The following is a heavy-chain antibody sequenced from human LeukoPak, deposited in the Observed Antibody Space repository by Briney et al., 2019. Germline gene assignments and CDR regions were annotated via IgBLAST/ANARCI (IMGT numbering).Heavy chain of an antibody. D-gene: IGHD2-15*01. CDR2: ISGSGGST. V-gene: IGHV3-23*01. Sequence: SGGSLRLSCAASGFTFSSYWMHWVRQAPGKGLEWVSSISGSGGSTYYADSVKGRFTISRDNSKHTLYLQTSSLRSEDTAVYYCARDSEGGKGYCSGGSCPWFDAFDIWGQGTMVTVSS. J-gene: IGHJ3*02. CDR3: ARDSEGGKGYCSGGSCPWFDAFDI. CDR1: GFTFSSYW.